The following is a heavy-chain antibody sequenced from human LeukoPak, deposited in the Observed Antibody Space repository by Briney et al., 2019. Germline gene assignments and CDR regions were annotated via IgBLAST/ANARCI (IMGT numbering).Heavy chain of an antibody. J-gene: IGHJ5*02. CDR2: IYYSGST. CDR1: GGSISSGGYY. CDR3: ARSSDSSGYNWFDA. V-gene: IGHV4-31*03. Sequence: SETLSLTCTVSGGSISSGGYYWSWIRQHPGKGLEWIGYIYYSGSTYYNPSLKSRVTISVDTSKNQFSLKLSSVTAADTAVYYCARSSDSSGYNWFDAWGQGTLVTVSS. D-gene: IGHD3-22*01.